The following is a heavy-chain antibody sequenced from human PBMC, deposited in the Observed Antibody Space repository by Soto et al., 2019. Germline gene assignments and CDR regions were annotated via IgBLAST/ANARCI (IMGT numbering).Heavy chain of an antibody. CDR3: ARDINDFWSGYLY. V-gene: IGHV3-33*01. CDR2: LWYDGSNQ. D-gene: IGHD3-3*01. J-gene: IGHJ4*02. Sequence: QVQLVESGGGVVQPGTSLGLSCAASGFSFSSYAMHWVRQAPGKGLEWVAALWYDGSNQNYAESVKGRFTISRDNSKRTVYLQMNSLKAEDTAVYYCARDINDFWSGYLYWGQGTLVTVSS. CDR1: GFSFSSYA.